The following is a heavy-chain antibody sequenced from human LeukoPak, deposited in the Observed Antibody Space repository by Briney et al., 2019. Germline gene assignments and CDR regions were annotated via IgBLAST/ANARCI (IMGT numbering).Heavy chain of an antibody. CDR3: ARDRVGVGNYVGMDV. Sequence: GGSLRLSCAASGFTVSSNYMSWVRQAPGKGLEWVSSISSSSSYIYYADSVKGRFTISRDNAKNSLYLQMNSLRAEDTAVYYCARDRVGVGNYVGMDVWGQGTTVTVSS. V-gene: IGHV3-21*01. CDR2: ISSSSSYI. D-gene: IGHD4-4*01. CDR1: GFTVSSNY. J-gene: IGHJ6*02.